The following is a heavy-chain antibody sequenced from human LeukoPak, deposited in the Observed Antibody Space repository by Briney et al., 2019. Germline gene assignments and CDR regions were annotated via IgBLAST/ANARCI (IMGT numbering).Heavy chain of an antibody. CDR2: ISDSGDRT. CDR3: TKRGRDWGPFDY. V-gene: IGHV3-23*01. J-gene: IGHJ4*02. D-gene: IGHD7-27*01. CDR1: GFIFSSYA. Sequence: GGSQRLSCVASGFIFSSYAMSWVRQSPGKGLEWVSSISDSGDRTYYPDSVKGRFTISRDNSKNTLYLEMDSLRDDDTAVYYCTKRGRDWGPFDYWGQGTLVTVSS.